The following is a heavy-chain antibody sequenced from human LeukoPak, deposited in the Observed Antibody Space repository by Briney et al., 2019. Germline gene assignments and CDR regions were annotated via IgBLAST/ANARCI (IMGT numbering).Heavy chain of an antibody. D-gene: IGHD3-22*01. CDR1: GFTFNNAW. J-gene: IGHJ4*02. CDR2: IKSKTDGATT. CDR3: TTDGTYYYDSSFSY. Sequence: KAGGSLRLSCAASGFTFNNAWMNWVRQAPGKGLEWVGRIKSKTDGATTDYAAPVKGRFTISRDDSKNTLYLQMNSLKTEDTAVYYCTTDGTYYYDSSFSYWGQGTLVTVSS. V-gene: IGHV3-15*01.